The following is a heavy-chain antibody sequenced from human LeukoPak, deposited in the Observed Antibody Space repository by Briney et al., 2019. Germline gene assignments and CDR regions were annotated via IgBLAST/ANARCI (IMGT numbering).Heavy chain of an antibody. CDR3: ARGRLGYYYGSGSGTRYDY. Sequence: SQTLSLTCAVSGGSISSGGYSWSWIRQPPGKGLEWIGYIYHSGSTYYNPSLKSRVTISVDRSKNQFSLKLSSVTAADTAVYYCARGRLGYYYGSGSGTRYDYWGQGTLVTVSS. V-gene: IGHV4-30-2*01. J-gene: IGHJ4*02. CDR1: GGSISSGGYS. CDR2: IYHSGST. D-gene: IGHD3-10*01.